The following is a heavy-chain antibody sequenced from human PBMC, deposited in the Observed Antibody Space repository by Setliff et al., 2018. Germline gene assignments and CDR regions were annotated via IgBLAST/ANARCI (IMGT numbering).Heavy chain of an antibody. CDR3: ARWKEGYTIFGVVIINDALDI. Sequence: SETLSLTCSVSDFSINSGYYWGWIRQSPGEGLEWIGSIYRNGNTYYNPSLKSRVTISVDTSKNQLSLKLNSVTAADTAVYYCARWKEGYTIFGVVIINDALDIWGQGTMVTVSS. J-gene: IGHJ3*02. V-gene: IGHV4-38-2*01. CDR1: DFSINSGYY. CDR2: IYRNGNT. D-gene: IGHD3-3*01.